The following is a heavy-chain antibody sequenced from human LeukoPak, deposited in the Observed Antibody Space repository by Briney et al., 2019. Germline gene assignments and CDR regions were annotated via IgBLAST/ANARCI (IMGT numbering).Heavy chain of an antibody. V-gene: IGHV3-7*01. J-gene: IGHJ4*02. D-gene: IGHD5-18*01. Sequence: GGSLRLFCAASGFTFSSYWMSWVRQAPGKGLEWVANIKKDGSEKYYVDSVKGRFTISRDNAKTSLYLQMNSLRAEDTAVYYCARDLSGVTGYTYGRGIDYWGQGTLVTVSS. CDR3: ARDLSGVTGYTYGRGIDY. CDR1: GFTFSSYW. CDR2: IKKDGSEK.